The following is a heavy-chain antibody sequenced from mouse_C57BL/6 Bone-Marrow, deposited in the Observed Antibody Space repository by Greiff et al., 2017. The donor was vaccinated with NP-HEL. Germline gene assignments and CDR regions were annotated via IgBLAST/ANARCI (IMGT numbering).Heavy chain of an antibody. D-gene: IGHD1-1*01. CDR1: GYTFTSYG. J-gene: IGHJ1*03. Sequence: QVQLQQSGAELARPGASVKLSCKASGYTFTSYGISWVKQRTGQGLEWIGEIYPRSGNTYYNEKFKGKATLTADKASSTAYMGLRSLTSEDSAVYFCARWGYYGSSYDWYFDVWGTGTTVTVSS. V-gene: IGHV1-81*01. CDR2: IYPRSGNT. CDR3: ARWGYYGSSYDWYFDV.